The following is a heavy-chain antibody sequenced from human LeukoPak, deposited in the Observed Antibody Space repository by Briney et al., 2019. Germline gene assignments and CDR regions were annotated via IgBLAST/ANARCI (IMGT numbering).Heavy chain of an antibody. CDR3: ARKFGVAYYGDPRGSFDV. CDR1: NYFITTAYY. J-gene: IGHJ3*01. CDR2: IFHDGTT. Sequence: PSETLSLTCSVSNYFITTAYYWGWVRQPPGKGLEWIGSIFHDGTTYYNPSLKSRVTISLESSKNQFSLKLGSVTAADTAVYYCARKFGVAYYGDPRGSFDVWSRGTLVTVSS. D-gene: IGHD4-17*01. V-gene: IGHV4-38-2*02.